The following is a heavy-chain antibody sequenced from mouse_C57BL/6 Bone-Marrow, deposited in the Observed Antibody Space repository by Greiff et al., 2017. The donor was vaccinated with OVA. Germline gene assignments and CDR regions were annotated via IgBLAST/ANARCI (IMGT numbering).Heavy chain of an antibody. CDR2: IDPSDSYT. CDR1: GYTFTSYW. Sequence: QVQLQQSGAELVKPGASVKLSCKASGYTFTSYWMQWVKQRPGQGLEWIGEIDPSDSYTTYNQKFKGKATLTVDTSSSTADMQLSSLTSEDSAVYYGASYDYDDDYWGKGTTLTVAS. V-gene: IGHV1-50*01. CDR3: ASYDYDDDY. J-gene: IGHJ2*01. D-gene: IGHD2-4*01.